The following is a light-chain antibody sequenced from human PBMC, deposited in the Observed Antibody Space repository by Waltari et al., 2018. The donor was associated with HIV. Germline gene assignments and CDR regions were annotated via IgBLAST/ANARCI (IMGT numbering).Light chain of an antibody. V-gene: IGLV1-51*01. CDR3: GTWDNSLSAGGV. Sequence: QSVLTQPPSVSAAPGQKVTISCSGSSSNIGNNYVSCYQQLPGTAPKLLIYDNNKRPSGIPDRSSGSKSGTSATLGITGLQTGDEADYYCGTWDNSLSAGGVFGTGTKVTVL. CDR1: SSNIGNNY. CDR2: DNN. J-gene: IGLJ1*01.